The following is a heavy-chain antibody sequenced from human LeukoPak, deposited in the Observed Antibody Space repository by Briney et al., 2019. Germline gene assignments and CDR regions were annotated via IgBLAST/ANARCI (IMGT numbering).Heavy chain of an antibody. CDR2: IKQDGSEK. CDR3: ARDVGGYSYGYLQAHYFDY. CDR1: GFTFSSYW. V-gene: IGHV3-7*01. Sequence: GGSLRLSCAASGFTFSSYWMSWVRQAPGKWLEWVANIKQDGSEKCYVDSVKGRFTISRDNAKNSLYLQMNSLRAEDTAVYYCARDVGGYSYGYLQAHYFDYWGQGTLVTVSS. D-gene: IGHD5-18*01. J-gene: IGHJ4*02.